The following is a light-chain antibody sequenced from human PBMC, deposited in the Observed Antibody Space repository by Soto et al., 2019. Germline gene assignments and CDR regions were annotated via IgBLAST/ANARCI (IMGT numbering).Light chain of an antibody. CDR1: QSISSY. CDR3: QQSYSTPLT. CDR2: AAS. V-gene: IGKV1-39*01. Sequence: DIQMTQSPSSLSASVGDRVTITCRASQSISSYLNWYQQKPGKAPQLLIYAASSLQSGVPSRFSGSGSGTDFTLTISSLQPEDFAIYYCQQSYSTPLTFGGGTKVDIK. J-gene: IGKJ4*01.